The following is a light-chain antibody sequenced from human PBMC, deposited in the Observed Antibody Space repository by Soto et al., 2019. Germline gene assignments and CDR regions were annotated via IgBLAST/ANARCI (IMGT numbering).Light chain of an antibody. CDR1: SSDVGGYNH. CDR2: EVT. J-gene: IGLJ1*01. Sequence: QSVLTQPASVSGSPGQSITISCAGTSSDVGGYNHVSWYQQHPGKAPKLLIYEVTNRPSGISSRFSGSKSGNTASLTISGLQAEDEADYYCTSYTTSTTLVFGTGTKLTVL. CDR3: TSYTTSTTLV. V-gene: IGLV2-14*01.